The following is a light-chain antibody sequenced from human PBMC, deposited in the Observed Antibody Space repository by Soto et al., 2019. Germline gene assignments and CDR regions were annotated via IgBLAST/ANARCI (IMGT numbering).Light chain of an antibody. J-gene: IGLJ3*02. CDR3: CSYAGSWKV. V-gene: IGLV2-11*01. CDR1: SSDVGGYNY. Sequence: QSALTQPRSVSGSPGQSVTISCTGTSSDVGGYNYVSWYQQHPGKAPKLMIYDVSKRPSGVPDRFSGSKSGNTASLTISGLQAEDEADYYCCSYAGSWKVFGGVTKLTVL. CDR2: DVS.